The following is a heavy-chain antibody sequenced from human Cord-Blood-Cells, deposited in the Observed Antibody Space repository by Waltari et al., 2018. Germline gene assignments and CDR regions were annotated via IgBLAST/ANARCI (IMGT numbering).Heavy chain of an antibody. CDR2: IWYDGSNK. CDR3: ARETSGSYDY. Sequence: QVQLVESGGGVVQPGRSLRLSCAASVFTSSSYGMHWVRQAPGKGLEWVAVIWYDGSNKYYADSVKGRFTISRDNSKNTLYLQMNSLRAEDTAVYYCARETSGSYDYWGQGTLVTVSS. CDR1: VFTSSSYG. J-gene: IGHJ4*02. V-gene: IGHV3-33*01. D-gene: IGHD1-26*01.